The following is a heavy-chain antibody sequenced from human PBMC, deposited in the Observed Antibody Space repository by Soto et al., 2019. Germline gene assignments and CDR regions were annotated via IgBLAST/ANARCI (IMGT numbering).Heavy chain of an antibody. CDR3: GCGYDTDYYYYMDV. D-gene: IGHD5-12*01. CDR1: GGSISSSSYY. CDR2: IYYSGST. V-gene: IGHV4-39*01. Sequence: PSETLSLTCTVSGGSISSSSYYWGWIRQPPGKGLEWIGSIYYSGSTYYNPSLKSRVTISVDTSKNQFSLKLSSVTAADTAVYYCGCGYDTDYYYYMDVWGKGTTVTVSS. J-gene: IGHJ6*03.